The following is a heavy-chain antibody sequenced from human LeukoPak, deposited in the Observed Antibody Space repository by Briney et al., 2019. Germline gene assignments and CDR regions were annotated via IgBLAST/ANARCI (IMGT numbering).Heavy chain of an antibody. Sequence: KPSETLSLTCTVSGGSISSYYWTWIRQPPGKGLEWIGYIYYSGSTNYNPSLKSRVTISVDTSKNQFSLKLSSVTAADTAVYYCARGGESGYDTWGQGSLVTVSS. V-gene: IGHV4-59*01. J-gene: IGHJ5*02. D-gene: IGHD5-12*01. CDR3: ARGGESGYDT. CDR1: GGSISSYY. CDR2: IYYSGST.